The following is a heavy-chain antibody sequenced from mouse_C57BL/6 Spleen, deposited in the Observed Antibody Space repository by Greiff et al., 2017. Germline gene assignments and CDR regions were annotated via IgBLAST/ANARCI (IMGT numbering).Heavy chain of an antibody. CDR1: GFNIKNTY. V-gene: IGHV14-3*01. CDR2: IDPANGNT. Sequence: EVQLVESVAELVRPGASVKLSCTASGFNIKNTYMHWVKQRPEQGLEWIGRIDPANGNTKYAPKFQGKATITADTSSNTAYLQLSSLTSEDTAIYYCARSNYGSHQAWFAYWGQGTLVTVSA. J-gene: IGHJ3*01. D-gene: IGHD1-1*01. CDR3: ARSNYGSHQAWFAY.